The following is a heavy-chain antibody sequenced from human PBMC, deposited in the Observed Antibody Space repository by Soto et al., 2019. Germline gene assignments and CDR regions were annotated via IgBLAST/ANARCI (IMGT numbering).Heavy chain of an antibody. D-gene: IGHD3-22*01. CDR3: ATDPHYYDTTGYCLDN. Sequence: ASVKVSCKASGYTFTSFAIHWVRQAPGQRPEWMGWINPDNGHTRYSQKFQGRVTITRDTSASAAYMELSSLRSDDTAVYYCATDPHYYDTTGYCLDNWGQGTLVTVYS. J-gene: IGHJ4*02. CDR1: GYTFTSFA. V-gene: IGHV1-3*01. CDR2: INPDNGHT.